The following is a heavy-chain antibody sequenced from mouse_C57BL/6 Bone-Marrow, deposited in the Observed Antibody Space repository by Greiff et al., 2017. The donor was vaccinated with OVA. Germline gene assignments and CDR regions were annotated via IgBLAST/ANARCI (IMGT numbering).Heavy chain of an antibody. V-gene: IGHV1-42*01. J-gene: IGHJ3*01. CDR3: AIGTFAY. D-gene: IGHD4-1*01. CDR2: INPNNGGT. CDR1: GYSFTGYY. Sequence: VQLQQSGPELVKPGASVKISCKASGYSFTGYYMNWVKQSPEKSLEWIGDINPNNGGTSYNQKFKGKATLTVDKSSSTAYMELRSLTSEDSAVYYCAIGTFAYWGQGTLVTVSA.